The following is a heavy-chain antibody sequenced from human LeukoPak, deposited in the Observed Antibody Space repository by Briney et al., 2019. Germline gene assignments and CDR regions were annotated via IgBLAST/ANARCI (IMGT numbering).Heavy chain of an antibody. Sequence: GGSLRLSCAASGFTFSSYWMSWVRQAPGRGLEWVANIKQDGSEKYYLDSVKGRFTISRDNAKNSVYLQMNSLRVEDTAVYYCAREKLAGGYYGSGSYYSFDYWGQGTLVTVSS. CDR2: IKQDGSEK. CDR1: GFTFSSYW. V-gene: IGHV3-7*01. CDR3: AREKLAGGYYGSGSYYSFDY. J-gene: IGHJ4*02. D-gene: IGHD3-10*01.